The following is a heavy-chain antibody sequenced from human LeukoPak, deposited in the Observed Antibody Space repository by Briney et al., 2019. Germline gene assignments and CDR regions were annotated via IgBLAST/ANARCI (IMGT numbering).Heavy chain of an antibody. CDR2: ISYDGSNK. J-gene: IGHJ5*02. V-gene: IGHV3-30-3*01. Sequence: GGSLRLSCAASGFSFSSYAMHWVRQAPVKGLEWVAVISYDGSNKYYADSVKGRFTISRDNSKNTLYLQMNSLRAEDTAVYYCARASPQAGPWGQGTLVTVSS. CDR3: ARASPQAGP. CDR1: GFSFSSYA.